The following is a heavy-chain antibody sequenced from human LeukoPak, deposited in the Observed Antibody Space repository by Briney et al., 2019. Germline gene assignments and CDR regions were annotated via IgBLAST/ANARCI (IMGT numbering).Heavy chain of an antibody. Sequence: HPGGSLRLSCAASGFTFSGSWMSWVRQAPGKGLEWVSAISGSGNSTYFADSVKGRFTISKDNSKNTLYLQMNSLRAEDTAVYYCAIWEWELLHPWGQGTLVTVSS. D-gene: IGHD1-26*01. CDR1: GFTFSGSW. CDR2: ISGSGNST. CDR3: AIWEWELLHP. J-gene: IGHJ5*02. V-gene: IGHV3-23*01.